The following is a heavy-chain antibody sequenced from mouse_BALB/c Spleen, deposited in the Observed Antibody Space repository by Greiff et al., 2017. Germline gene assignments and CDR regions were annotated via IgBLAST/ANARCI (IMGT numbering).Heavy chain of an antibody. V-gene: IGHV5-6-5*01. CDR3: AREGPYGNWFAY. J-gene: IGHJ3*01. Sequence: EVHLVESGGGLVKPGGSLKLSCAASGFTFSSYAMSWVRQTPEKRLEWVASISSGGSTYYPDSVKGRFTISRDNARNILYLQMSSLRSEDTAMYYCAREGPYGNWFAYWGQGTLVTVSA. CDR1: GFTFSSYA. CDR2: ISSGGST. D-gene: IGHD2-1*01.